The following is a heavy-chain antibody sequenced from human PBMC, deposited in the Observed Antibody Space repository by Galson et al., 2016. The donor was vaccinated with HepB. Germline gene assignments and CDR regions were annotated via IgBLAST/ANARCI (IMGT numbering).Heavy chain of an antibody. J-gene: IGHJ6*02. CDR1: GYSFSSYV. D-gene: IGHD6-6*01. CDR2: INTKTGNP. CDR3: ARPGSSSSFFRTEFYSYGMDV. V-gene: IGHV7-4-1*02. Sequence: SVKVSCKASGYSFSSYVMNWVRQAPGQGLEWMGWINTKTGNPTFAQGFTGRFVFSFDASVSTAYLEISSLKAEDSAVYYCARPGSSSSFFRTEFYSYGMDVWGQGTTVTVSS.